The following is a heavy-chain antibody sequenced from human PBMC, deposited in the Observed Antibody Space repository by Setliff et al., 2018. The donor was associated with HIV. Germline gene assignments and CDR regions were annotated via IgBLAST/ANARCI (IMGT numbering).Heavy chain of an antibody. Sequence: GGSLRLSCAASGFTFSNAWMSWVRRAPGKGLEWVGRIKSKADGGTTDYAAPVKGRFTISRDDSKNTLYLQMNSLKTEDTAVYYCTTEGVGAPFDYWGRGTLVTVSS. CDR3: TTEGVGAPFDY. CDR1: GFTFSNAW. D-gene: IGHD1-26*01. V-gene: IGHV3-15*01. CDR2: IKSKADGGTT. J-gene: IGHJ4*02.